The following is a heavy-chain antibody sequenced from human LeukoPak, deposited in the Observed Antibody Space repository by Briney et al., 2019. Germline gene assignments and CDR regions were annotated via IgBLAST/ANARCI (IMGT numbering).Heavy chain of an antibody. V-gene: IGHV3-21*01. J-gene: IGHJ4*02. Sequence: GGSLRLSCAASGFIFSSYSMIWVRQAPGKGLEWVASISLSGSSIYYADSVRGGFTISRDNAKNSLYLQMNSLRVDDTAVYYCARERFHGSGAPKYDYWGQGTLVTVSS. CDR1: GFIFSSYS. CDR2: ISLSGSSI. D-gene: IGHD3-10*01. CDR3: ARERFHGSGAPKYDY.